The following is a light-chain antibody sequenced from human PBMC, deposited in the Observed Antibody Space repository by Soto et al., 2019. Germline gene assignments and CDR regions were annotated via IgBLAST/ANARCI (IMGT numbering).Light chain of an antibody. J-gene: IGKJ4*01. CDR1: QSVLYSSNNKNY. CDR3: QQYYSTPPLT. Sequence: DIVMTRSPDSLAVSLGERATINCKSSQSVLYSSNNKNYLAWYQQKPGQPPKLLIYWASTRESGVPDRFSGSGSGTDFTLTISSLQAEDVAVYYCQQYYSTPPLTFGGGTKVEI. V-gene: IGKV4-1*01. CDR2: WAS.